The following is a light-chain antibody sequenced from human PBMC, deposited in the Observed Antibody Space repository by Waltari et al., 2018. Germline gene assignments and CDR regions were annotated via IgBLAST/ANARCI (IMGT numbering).Light chain of an antibody. J-gene: IGKJ2*01. V-gene: IGKV2-28*01. CDR1: QSLLYSDGKNY. CDR3: MQALQAET. Sequence: IVLTQSQLSLPFTPGEPASIPGSSSQSLLYSDGKNYLDWYLQKPGQSPQLLIYLGSNRASGVPDRFSGSGSGTDFTLKISRVESEDVGIYYCMQALQAETFGQGTKLEIK. CDR2: LGS.